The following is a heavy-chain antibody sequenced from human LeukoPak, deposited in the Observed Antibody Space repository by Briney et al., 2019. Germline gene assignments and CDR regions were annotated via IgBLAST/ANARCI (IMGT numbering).Heavy chain of an antibody. CDR1: GGSISSVVYA. V-gene: IGHV4-30-2*01. D-gene: IGHD3-22*01. CDR3: ARVSSGYYYWFDP. Sequence: SQTLSLTCAVSGGSISSVVYAGSWVRQPPGKGLEWVGYIYHSGCTYYNPSLKSRVTISVDRSKTQFSLKLSSVTAADTAVYYCARVSSGYYYWFDPWGQGTLVTVSS. J-gene: IGHJ5*02. CDR2: IYHSGCT.